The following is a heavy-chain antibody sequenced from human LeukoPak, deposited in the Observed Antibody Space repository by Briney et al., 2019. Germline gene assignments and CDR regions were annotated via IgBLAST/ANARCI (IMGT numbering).Heavy chain of an antibody. J-gene: IGHJ6*03. V-gene: IGHV3-53*01. CDR3: ARDTHRDYMDV. D-gene: IGHD1-14*01. CDR2: IFSGSDT. CDR1: GFTVSTNY. Sequence: GGSLRLSCAASGFTVSTNYMTWVRQAPGRGLEWVSVIFSGSDTYYADSVKGRFTISRDTSKNTIYLQMNNLRAEDTAVYYCARDTHRDYMDVWGKGTTVTVSS.